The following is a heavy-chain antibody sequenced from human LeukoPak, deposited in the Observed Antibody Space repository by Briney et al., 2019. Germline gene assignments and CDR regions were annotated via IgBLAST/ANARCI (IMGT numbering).Heavy chain of an antibody. CDR1: GFTFTAYL. CDR3: VRESEYYFDHSASFDY. V-gene: IGHV3-30-3*01. D-gene: IGHD3-22*01. J-gene: IGHJ4*02. Sequence: GGSLRLSCAAPGFTFTAYLIHWVRQAPGKGLEWVAVMSSDGNAMFYADSVKGRFTISRDNSKNTLYLQMNSLRAEDTAVYYCVRESEYYFDHSASFDYWGQGTLVTVSS. CDR2: MSSDGNAM.